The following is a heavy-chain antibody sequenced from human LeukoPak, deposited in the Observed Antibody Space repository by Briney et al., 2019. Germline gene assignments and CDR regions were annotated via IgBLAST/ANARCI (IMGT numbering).Heavy chain of an antibody. CDR1: GFALSDYA. J-gene: IGHJ6*02. Sequence: GGSLRLSCAVSGFALSDYAMNWVRQAPGKGLEWISFITRSNAVYYADSVKGRFTVSRDNAANSLYLQMNSLRAEDTAVYYCAKALGYCSGGSCYSDKSYYYGMDVWGQGTTVTVS. CDR3: AKALGYCSGGSCYSDKSYYYGMDV. CDR2: ITRSNAV. V-gene: IGHV3-69-1*01. D-gene: IGHD2-15*01.